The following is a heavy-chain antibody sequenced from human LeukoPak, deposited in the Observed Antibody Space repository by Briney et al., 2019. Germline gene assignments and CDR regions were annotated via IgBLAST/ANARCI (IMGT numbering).Heavy chain of an antibody. CDR2: TYYRSKWYN. V-gene: IGHV6-1*01. J-gene: IGHJ4*02. Sequence: SQTLSLTCVFSGDSVSSNSAAWNWIRQSPSRGLQWLGRTYYRSKWYNDYAVSVKSRITINPDTSKNQFSLQLNSVTPEDTAVYYCAREQTDDRERYNWNDGPVDYWGQGTLVTVSS. D-gene: IGHD1-1*01. CDR3: AREQTDDRERYNWNDGPVDY. CDR1: GDSVSSNSAA.